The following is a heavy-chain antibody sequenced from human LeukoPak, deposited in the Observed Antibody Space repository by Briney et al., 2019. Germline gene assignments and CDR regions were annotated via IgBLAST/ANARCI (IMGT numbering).Heavy chain of an antibody. J-gene: IGHJ5*02. V-gene: IGHV7-4-1*02. CDR3: ARVDRIDWNGGENWFDP. Sequence: ASVKVSCKASGYTFTSYAMNWVRQAPGQGLEWMGWINTKTGNPTYAQGFTGRFVFSLYTSVNTAYLQISSLKAEDTAVYYCARVDRIDWNGGENWFDPWGQGTLVTVSS. CDR2: INTKTGNP. CDR1: GYTFTSYA. D-gene: IGHD1-1*01.